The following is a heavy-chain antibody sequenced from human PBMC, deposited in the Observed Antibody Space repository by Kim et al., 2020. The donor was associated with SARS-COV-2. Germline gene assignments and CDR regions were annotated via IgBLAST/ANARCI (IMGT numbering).Heavy chain of an antibody. J-gene: IGHJ6*02. CDR1: GFTFSTYW. V-gene: IGHV3-7*01. CDR3: ARELLRSAMVTYYYYDMDV. CDR2: IKQDGNEK. D-gene: IGHD5-18*01. Sequence: GGSLRLSCTASGFTFSTYWMNWVRQAPGKGLEWVANIKQDGNEKYYVDSVKGRFTISRDNAKNSLYLQMNSLRAEDTAVYYCARELLRSAMVTYYYYDMDVWGQGTTVTVSS.